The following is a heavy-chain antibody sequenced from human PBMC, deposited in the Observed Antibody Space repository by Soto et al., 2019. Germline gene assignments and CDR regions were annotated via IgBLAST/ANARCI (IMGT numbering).Heavy chain of an antibody. J-gene: IGHJ4*02. Sequence: ASVKVSCKASGYTFTSYYMHWVRQAPGQGLEWMGIINPSGGSTSYAQKFQGRVTMTRDTSTSTVYMELSSLRSEDTAVYYCARGWRSSGRYPYYFDYWGQGTLVTVSS. CDR2: INPSGGST. D-gene: IGHD1-26*01. CDR3: ARGWRSSGRYPYYFDY. V-gene: IGHV1-46*01. CDR1: GYTFTSYY.